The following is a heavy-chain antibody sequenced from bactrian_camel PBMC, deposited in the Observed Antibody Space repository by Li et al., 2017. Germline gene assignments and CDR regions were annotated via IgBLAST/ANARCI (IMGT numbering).Heavy chain of an antibody. Sequence: HVQLVESGGGSIQAGGSLSLSCAVSKDATNNYCMGWFRQAPGKERETVAVIHSTTGATYYHDSVKGRFTISQDNAENTLYLQMDSLRPEDTAMYYCATYLVPGNFWGQGTQVTVS. CDR3: ATYLVPGNF. CDR2: IHSTTGAT. CDR1: KDATNNYC. D-gene: IGHD6*01. V-gene: IGHV3S1*01. J-gene: IGHJ4*01.